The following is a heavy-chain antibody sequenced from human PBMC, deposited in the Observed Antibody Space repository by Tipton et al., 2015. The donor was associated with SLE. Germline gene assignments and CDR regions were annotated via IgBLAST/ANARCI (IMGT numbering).Heavy chain of an antibody. D-gene: IGHD4-17*01. CDR1: GFAFSSSW. Sequence: SLRLSCAASGFAFSSSWMNWVRQAPGKGLEWVANIKEDGSEKHYVDSVKDRLTISRDNAKNLLYLQMNSLRAEDTAVYYCTRGPVYGDYANWFDPWGQGTLVTVSS. V-gene: IGHV3-7*01. CDR3: TRGPVYGDYANWFDP. J-gene: IGHJ5*02. CDR2: IKEDGSEK.